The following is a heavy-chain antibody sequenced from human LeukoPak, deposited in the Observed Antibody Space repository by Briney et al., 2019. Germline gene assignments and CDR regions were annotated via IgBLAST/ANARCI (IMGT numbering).Heavy chain of an antibody. CDR1: GYTFSDFY. CDR3: AKDRRGPKSYYYFYYMDV. CDR2: INPSGGGT. V-gene: IGHV1-2*02. D-gene: IGHD3-16*01. Sequence: ASVKVSCKASGYTFSDFYIHWVRQAPGQGPEWVGWINPSGGGTNYAPQFQGRVTMARDTSISTAYMELSRLTSDDTAVYYCAKDRRGPKSYYYFYYMDVWGKGTTVTVSS. J-gene: IGHJ6*03.